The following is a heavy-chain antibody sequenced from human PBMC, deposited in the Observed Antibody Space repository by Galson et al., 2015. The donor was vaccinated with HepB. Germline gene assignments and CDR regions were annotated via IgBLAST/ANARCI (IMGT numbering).Heavy chain of an antibody. V-gene: IGHV5-51*01. J-gene: IGHJ4*02. CDR1: GYSFTNNW. CDR2: IYPSDSET. D-gene: IGHD1-1*01. Sequence: QSGAEVKKPRESLKISCKGSGYSFTNNWIGWVRQVPGEGLEWVGIIYPSDSETRYSPSFQGQVTITADKSISTAYLQWNSLKVSDTAMYYCARHGRNEPFDSWGQGTLVTVSS. CDR3: ARHGRNEPFDS.